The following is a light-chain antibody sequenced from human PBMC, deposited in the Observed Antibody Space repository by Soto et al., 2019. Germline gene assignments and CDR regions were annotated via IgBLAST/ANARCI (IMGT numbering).Light chain of an antibody. Sequence: DIQMTQSPSSLSASVGDRVTITCRASQDISRYLNWYQQKPGKAPKLLIYAASSFQSGVPSRFSGSGSGTFFTLTISSLQAEDFATYFCQQSYSTPFTFGPGTKVDIK. J-gene: IGKJ3*01. V-gene: IGKV1-39*01. CDR3: QQSYSTPFT. CDR2: AAS. CDR1: QDISRY.